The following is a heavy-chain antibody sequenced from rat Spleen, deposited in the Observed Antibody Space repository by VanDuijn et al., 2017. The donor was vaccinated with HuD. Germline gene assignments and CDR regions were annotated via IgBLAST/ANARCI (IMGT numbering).Heavy chain of an antibody. V-gene: IGHV5-20*01. D-gene: IGHD1-11*01. J-gene: IGHJ2*01. CDR1: GFTFSDYY. Sequence: EVQVLESGGGLVQPGNSLKLSCATSGFTFSDYYMAWVRQAPTKGLEWVASISYDGGSTYYRDSVKGRFTVSRDNEQNILYLQMDSLRSEDTATYYCSRGGATRFDYWGQGVMVTVSS. CDR2: ISYDGGST. CDR3: SRGGATRFDY.